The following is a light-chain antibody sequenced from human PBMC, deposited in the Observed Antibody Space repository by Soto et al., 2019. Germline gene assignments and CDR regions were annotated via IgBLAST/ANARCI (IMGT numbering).Light chain of an antibody. J-gene: IGLJ2*01. V-gene: IGLV2-14*01. CDR1: SSDVGGYNY. CDR2: DVN. Sequence: QAVVTQPASVSGSPGQSITISCTGTSSDVGGYNYVSWYQQHPGKAPKLMIYDVNNRPSGVSNRFSGSKSGNTASLTISGLQAEDEADYYCSSYTGNSTYVVFGGGTKLTVL. CDR3: SSYTGNSTYVV.